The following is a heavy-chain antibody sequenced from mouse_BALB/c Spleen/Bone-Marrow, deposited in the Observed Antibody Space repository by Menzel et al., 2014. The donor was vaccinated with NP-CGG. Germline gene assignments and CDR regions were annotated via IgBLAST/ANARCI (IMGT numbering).Heavy chain of an antibody. D-gene: IGHD1-1*01. Sequence: LVESGGGLVQPGGSRKLSCAASGFTFSSFGMHWVRQAPEKGLEWVAYISSDSNTIYYADTVMGRFTISRDNPKNTLFLQMTSLRSEDTAMYYCARSGSSSGYFDYWGQGTTLTVSS. CDR2: ISSDSNTI. CDR3: ARSGSSSGYFDY. CDR1: GFTFSSFG. J-gene: IGHJ2*01. V-gene: IGHV5-17*02.